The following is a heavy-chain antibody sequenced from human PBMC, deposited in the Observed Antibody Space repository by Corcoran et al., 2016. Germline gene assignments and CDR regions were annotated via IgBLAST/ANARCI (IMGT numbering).Heavy chain of an antibody. V-gene: IGHV1-46*01. J-gene: IGHJ4*02. CDR3: ARVGGTVVNIAGVMDF. CDR2: INPSVGST. CDR1: GYTFTTYY. D-gene: IGHD3-16*01. Sequence: QLQLVASGAAGKKPGTSVKVSCKASGYTFTTYYMHWVRQAPGPGLERKRIINPSVGSTRYAQKFQGRVTMTRDPSTSTVYMELSSLRSADTAVYYCARVGGTVVNIAGVMDFWGQGTLVTVSS.